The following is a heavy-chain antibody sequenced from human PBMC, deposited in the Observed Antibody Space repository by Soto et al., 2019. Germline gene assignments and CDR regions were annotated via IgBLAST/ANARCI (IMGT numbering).Heavy chain of an antibody. J-gene: IGHJ5*02. CDR2: ILKDGKSK. CDR3: AKTGCNGGSCFSWFDP. Sequence: QVQLVESGGGVVQPGGSLRLSCAASGFILSDFAMHWVRQAPGRGLEWVAVILKDGKSKYYADSVRGRFTISSDTSMDTIFLQLTSLRLDDSAVYYCAKTGCNGGSCFSWFDPWGQGTPVIVSS. CDR1: GFILSDFA. D-gene: IGHD2-15*01. V-gene: IGHV3-30*04.